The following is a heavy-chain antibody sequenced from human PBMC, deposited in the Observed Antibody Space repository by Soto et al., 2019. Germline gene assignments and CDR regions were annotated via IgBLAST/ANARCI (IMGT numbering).Heavy chain of an antibody. CDR1: GFTFSSYE. J-gene: IGHJ4*02. D-gene: IGHD3-22*01. Sequence: GGSLRLSCAAPGFTFSSYEMNWVRQAPGKGLEWVSYISSSGSTIYYADSVKGRFTISRDNAKNSLYLQMNSLRAEDTAVYYCARNFKRITMIVVVSPFDYWGQGTLVTVSS. CDR2: ISSSGSTI. CDR3: ARNFKRITMIVVVSPFDY. V-gene: IGHV3-48*03.